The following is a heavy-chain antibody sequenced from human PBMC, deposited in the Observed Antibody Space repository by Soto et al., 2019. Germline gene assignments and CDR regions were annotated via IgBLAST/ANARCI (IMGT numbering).Heavy chain of an antibody. CDR3: ARGWYCSGGSCHDTYFDY. CDR2: MNPNSGNT. J-gene: IGHJ4*02. V-gene: IGHV1-8*01. D-gene: IGHD2-15*01. CDR1: GYTFTSYD. Sequence: QVQLVQSGAEVKKPGASVKVSCKASGYTFTSYDINWVRQATGQGLEWMGWMNPNSGNTGYAQKFQGRVTMTRNTSISTADMELSSLRSEDTAVYYCARGWYCSGGSCHDTYFDYWGQGTLVTVSS.